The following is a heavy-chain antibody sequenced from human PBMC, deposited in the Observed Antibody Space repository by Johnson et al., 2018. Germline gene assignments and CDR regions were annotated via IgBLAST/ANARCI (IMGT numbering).Heavy chain of an antibody. Sequence: QVQLVESGGGVVQPGRSLRLSCAASGFTFSSYAMHWVRQAPGKGLEWVAVISYDGSNKYYADSVKGRFTISRDNAKNSLYLQMNSLRAEDTAVYYCARGYGGNPGYYMDVWGKGTTVTVSS. CDR1: GFTFSSYA. J-gene: IGHJ6*03. CDR2: ISYDGSNK. D-gene: IGHD4-23*01. CDR3: ARGYGGNPGYYMDV. V-gene: IGHV3-30-3*01.